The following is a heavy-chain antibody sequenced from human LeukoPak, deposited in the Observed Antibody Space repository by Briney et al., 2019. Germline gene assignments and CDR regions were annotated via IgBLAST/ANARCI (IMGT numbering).Heavy chain of an antibody. CDR2: ITSTSKYI. J-gene: IGHJ3*01. D-gene: IGHD3-16*01. Sequence: GGSLRLSCVASGFTFTTYSMNWVRQAPGKGLEWVSSITSTSKYIDYADSLKGRFTIFRDNAKNSLFLQMDSLRAEDTAVYYCTRRGMALDAFDVWGQGTMVTVSS. CDR1: GFTFTTYS. CDR3: TRRGMALDAFDV. V-gene: IGHV3-21*01.